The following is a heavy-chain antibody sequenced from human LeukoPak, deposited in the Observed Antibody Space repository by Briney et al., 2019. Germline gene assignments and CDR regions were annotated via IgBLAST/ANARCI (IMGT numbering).Heavy chain of an antibody. J-gene: IGHJ6*02. CDR2: IYYSGST. CDR3: ARSPHNYYGMDV. Sequence: PSETLSLTCTVSGGSISSGGYYWSWNRQHPGKGLEWIGYIYYSGSTYYNPSLKSRVTISVDTSKNQFSLKLSSVTAADTAVYYCARSPHNYYGMDVWGQGTTVTVSS. V-gene: IGHV4-31*03. CDR1: GGSISSGGYY.